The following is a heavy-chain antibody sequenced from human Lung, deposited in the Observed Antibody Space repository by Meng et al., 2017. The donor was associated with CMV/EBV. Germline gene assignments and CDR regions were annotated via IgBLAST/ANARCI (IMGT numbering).Heavy chain of an antibody. CDR2: IYFSGNT. CDR1: GGSISSSSSY. D-gene: IGHD5-24*01. V-gene: IGHV4-39*07. Sequence: LQLQESGPGPVQPSETLSLTCSVSGGSISSSSSYWGWIRQSPGKGLEWIGSIYFSGNTYYNPSLKSRVTMSVGTAQNKFSLTLRSVTAADTAVYYCVTETGYNYDNWGQGALVTVSS. CDR3: VTETGYNYDN. J-gene: IGHJ4*02.